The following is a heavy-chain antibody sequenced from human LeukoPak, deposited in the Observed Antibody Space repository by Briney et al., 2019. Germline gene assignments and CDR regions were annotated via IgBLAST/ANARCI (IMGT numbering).Heavy chain of an antibody. J-gene: IGHJ4*02. CDR1: GGSISSSSYY. V-gene: IGHV4-39*07. CDR3: ATVGVTYYYDSSGYYHISGLDY. D-gene: IGHD3-22*01. Sequence: SETLSLTCTVSGGSISSSSYYWGWIRQPPGKGLEWIGSIYYSGSTYYNPSLKSRVTISVDTSKNQFSLKLSSVTAADTAVYYCATVGVTYYYDSSGYYHISGLDYWGQGTLVTVSS. CDR2: IYYSGST.